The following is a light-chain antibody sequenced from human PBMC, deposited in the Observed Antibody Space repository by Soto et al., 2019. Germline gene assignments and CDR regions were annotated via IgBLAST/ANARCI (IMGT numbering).Light chain of an antibody. J-gene: IGLJ2*01. CDR3: SSYTSSSTPVV. CDR2: EVS. CDR1: SSDVGGYNY. V-gene: IGLV2-14*01. Sequence: QSVLTQPASVSGSPGQSITISCTGTSSDVGGYNYVSWYQQHPGKAPKLMIYEVSNRPSGVSNRFSGSKSGNTASLNISGLQAEDEADYYCSSYTSSSTPVVFGGGTQLTVL.